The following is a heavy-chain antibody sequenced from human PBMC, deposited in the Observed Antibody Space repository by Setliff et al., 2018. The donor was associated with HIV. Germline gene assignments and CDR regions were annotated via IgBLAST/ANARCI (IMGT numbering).Heavy chain of an antibody. CDR3: GRAPDY. CDR2: FDPEDAET. J-gene: IGHJ4*02. CDR1: GYTLTELS. V-gene: IGHV1-24*01. Sequence: VASVKVSCKVSGYTLTELSIHWVRQVPGEGLEWMGGFDPEDAETIYAEKFQGRVTMTEDTTTETAYMELSSLRSEDTAVYYCGRAPDYWGQGTLVTVS.